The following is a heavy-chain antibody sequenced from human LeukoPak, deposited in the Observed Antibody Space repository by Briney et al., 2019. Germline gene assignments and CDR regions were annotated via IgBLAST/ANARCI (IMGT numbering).Heavy chain of an antibody. J-gene: IGHJ4*02. D-gene: IGHD2-2*01. V-gene: IGHV1-69*13. CDR3: ARDLVGYCSSTSCPGAY. Sequence: AASVKVSCKASGGTFSSYAISWVRQAPGQGLEWMGRIIPIFGTANNAQKFQGRVTITADESTSTAYMELSSLRSEDTAVYYCARDLVGYCSSTSCPGAYWGQGTLVTVSS. CDR1: GGTFSSYA. CDR2: IIPIFGTA.